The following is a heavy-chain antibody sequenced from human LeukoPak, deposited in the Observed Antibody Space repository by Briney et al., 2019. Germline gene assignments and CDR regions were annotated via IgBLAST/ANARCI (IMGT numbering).Heavy chain of an antibody. J-gene: IGHJ4*02. D-gene: IGHD6-19*01. V-gene: IGHV4-39*07. CDR3: ARRRGYSSGWSDY. Sequence: SETLSLTCTVSGGSISSSSYYWGWIRQPPGKGLEWIGSIYYSGSTYYNPSLKSRVTISVDTSKNQFSLKLSSVTAADTAVYYCARRRGYSSGWSDYWGQGTLVTVSS. CDR1: GGSISSSSYY. CDR2: IYYSGST.